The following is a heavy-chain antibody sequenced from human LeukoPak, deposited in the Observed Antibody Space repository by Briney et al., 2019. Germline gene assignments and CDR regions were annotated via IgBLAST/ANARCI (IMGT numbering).Heavy chain of an antibody. D-gene: IGHD3-10*01. V-gene: IGHV4-59*01. J-gene: IGHJ6*03. CDR2: IYYSGST. Sequence: PSETLSLTCTVSGGSISSFYWRWLRQPPGKGLEWIGYIYYSGSTMYNPSLKSRVTISVDTSKNQLSLKLRSVTATDTAVYYCARDVPRGTGYMDVWGKGTTVTVSS. CDR3: ARDVPRGTGYMDV. CDR1: GGSISSFY.